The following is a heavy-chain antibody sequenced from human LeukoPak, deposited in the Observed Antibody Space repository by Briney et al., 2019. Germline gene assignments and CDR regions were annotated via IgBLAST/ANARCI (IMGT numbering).Heavy chain of an antibody. CDR1: GGSISSYY. Sequence: SETLSLTYTVSGGSISSYYWSWIRQPAGKGLEWIGRIYTSGSTNYNPSLKSRVTMSVDTSKNQFSLKLSSVTAADTAVYYCARDSFWSGYYYYYMDVWGKGTTVTVSS. V-gene: IGHV4-4*07. D-gene: IGHD3-3*01. CDR2: IYTSGST. J-gene: IGHJ6*03. CDR3: ARDSFWSGYYYYYMDV.